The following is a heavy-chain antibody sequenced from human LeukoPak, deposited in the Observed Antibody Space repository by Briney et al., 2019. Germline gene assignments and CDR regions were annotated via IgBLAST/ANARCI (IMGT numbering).Heavy chain of an antibody. CDR1: GFTFSSCA. CDR3: ANDLRLGGRGPEN. V-gene: IGHV3-30-3*02. CDR2: ISYDGSNK. Sequence: GGSLRLSCAASGFTFSSCAMHWVRQAPGKGLEWVAVISYDGSNKYYADSVKGRFTISRDNSKNTLYLQMNSLRAEDTAVYFCANDLRLGGRGPENWGQGTLVTVSS. D-gene: IGHD3-16*01. J-gene: IGHJ4*02.